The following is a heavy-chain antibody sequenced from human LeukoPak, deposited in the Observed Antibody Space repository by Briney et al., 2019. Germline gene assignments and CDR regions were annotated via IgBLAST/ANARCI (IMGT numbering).Heavy chain of an antibody. CDR3: ARDGYSYGSRGVY. V-gene: IGHV3-21*01. D-gene: IGHD5-18*01. CDR2: ISSSSSYI. Sequence: GGSLRLSCAASGFTFSSYSMNWVRQAPGKGLEWVSSISSSSSYIYYAGSVKGRFTISRDNAKNSLYLQMNSLRAEDTAVYYCARDGYSYGSRGVYWGQGTLVTVSS. CDR1: GFTFSSYS. J-gene: IGHJ4*02.